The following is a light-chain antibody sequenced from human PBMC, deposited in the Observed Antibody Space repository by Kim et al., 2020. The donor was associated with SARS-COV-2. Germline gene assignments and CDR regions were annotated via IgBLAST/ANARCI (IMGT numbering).Light chain of an antibody. CDR2: KDN. V-gene: IGLV3-25*03. CDR1: TLHEKH. Sequence: VSPGQTARITCSGNTLHEKHTYWYHQKSGKAPLLVIYKDNERPSGIPVRFSGSSSGTTVTLTISGVQAEDDADYYCQSADGSGTYVFGTGTKVTVL. J-gene: IGLJ1*01. CDR3: QSADGSGTYV.